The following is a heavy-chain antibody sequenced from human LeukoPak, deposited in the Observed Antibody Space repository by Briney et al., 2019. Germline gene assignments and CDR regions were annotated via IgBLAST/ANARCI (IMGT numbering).Heavy chain of an antibody. D-gene: IGHD2-2*01. CDR1: GGSINSGNYY. CDR2: ISYTGST. J-gene: IGHJ5*02. Sequence: PSETLSLTCTVSGGSINSGNYYWSWIRQHPGEGLEWIGYISYTGSTYYNPSLKSRVTISVDTSKNQFSLKLSSVTAADTAVYYCARGSRTNECSTRCYDNWFGPWGQGTLVTVSS. V-gene: IGHV4-31*03. CDR3: ARGSRTNECSTRCYDNWFGP.